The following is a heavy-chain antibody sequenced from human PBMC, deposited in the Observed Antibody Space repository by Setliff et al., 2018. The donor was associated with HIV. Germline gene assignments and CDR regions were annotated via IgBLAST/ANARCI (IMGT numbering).Heavy chain of an antibody. J-gene: IGHJ3*02. D-gene: IGHD3-22*01. CDR1: GGSFSGYF. CDR2: IDHGGDT. V-gene: IGHV4-34*01. Sequence: KPSETLSLTCAVYGGSFSGYFWTWIRQSPHKSLEWIGDIDHGGDTNYNPSLKSRVTISLDTSKNQFSLKLTSVTAADTAVYYCARVGDFYDGSGHYSVLDAFDMWGHGTKVTVSS. CDR3: ARVGDFYDGSGHYSVLDAFDM.